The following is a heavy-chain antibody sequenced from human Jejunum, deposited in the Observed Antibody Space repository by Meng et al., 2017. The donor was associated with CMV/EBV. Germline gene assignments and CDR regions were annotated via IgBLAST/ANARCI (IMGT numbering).Heavy chain of an antibody. J-gene: IGHJ4*01. CDR2: ISGSGADT. D-gene: IGHD2-15*01. CDR1: VFTIITYA. CDR3: VKSSGGLGY. Sequence: LGVGGCVVPPGRSVSLSCDTSVFTIITYASIWVRQSPGQGLEWVSSISGSGADTYYADSVKGRFTLSRDTSKNTLYLQMNSMNTEDADVYFCVKSSGGLGYWGHGTLVTVSS. V-gene: IGHV3-23*01.